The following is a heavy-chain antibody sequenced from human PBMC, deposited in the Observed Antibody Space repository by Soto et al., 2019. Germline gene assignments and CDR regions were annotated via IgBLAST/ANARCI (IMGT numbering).Heavy chain of an antibody. V-gene: IGHV1-69*06. D-gene: IGHD3-16*01. CDR3: AKSWGGEIHYYYYAMDV. Sequence: QVQVVQSGAEVKRPGSSVNVSCKASGGYFNNRQTLNSYPISWVRQAPGQGLEWMGGIIPLFGTTHYAQRFQGRVTITAEKSTSTTYLELNNVTSADTAVYYCAKSWGGEIHYYYYAMDVWGQGTTVTVSS. CDR1: GGYFNNRQTLNSYP. CDR2: IIPLFGTT. J-gene: IGHJ6*02.